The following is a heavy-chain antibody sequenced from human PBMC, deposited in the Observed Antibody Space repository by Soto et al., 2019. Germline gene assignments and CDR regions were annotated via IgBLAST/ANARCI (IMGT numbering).Heavy chain of an antibody. CDR3: ARHNSQWPNWFDP. D-gene: IGHD1-1*01. CDR2: INPSGGYT. J-gene: IGHJ5*02. V-gene: IGHV1-46*01. CDR1: GYTFTSYY. Sequence: ASVKVSCKASGYTFTSYYMNWVRQAPGQGLEWLGIINPSGGYTTYAHKFRGRVTMTTDTSTNTAYMDLRSLRSDDTAVYYCARHNSQWPNWFDPWGHGTPVTVSS.